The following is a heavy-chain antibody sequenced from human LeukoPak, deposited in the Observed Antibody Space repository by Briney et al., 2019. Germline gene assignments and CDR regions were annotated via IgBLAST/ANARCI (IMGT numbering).Heavy chain of an antibody. J-gene: IGHJ6*02. CDR3: ARDPRYRMIAKYYGMDV. V-gene: IGHV3-7*01. D-gene: IGHD3-22*01. CDR2: IKQDGSEK. CDR1: GFTFSSYW. Sequence: GGSLRLSCAASGFTFSSYWMSWVRQAPGKGLEWVANIKQDGSEKYYVDSVKGRFTISRDNAKNSLYLQMNSLRAEDTAVYYCARDPRYRMIAKYYGMDVWGQGTTVTVSS.